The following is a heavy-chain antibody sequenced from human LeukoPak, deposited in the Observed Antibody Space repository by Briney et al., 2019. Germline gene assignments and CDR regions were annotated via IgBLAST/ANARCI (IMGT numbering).Heavy chain of an antibody. V-gene: IGHV3-7*01. J-gene: IGHJ5*02. D-gene: IGHD2-15*01. Sequence: GGSLRLSCTASGFPFSRYWMSWVRQAPGKGLEWVADIKPDGSEGYYVDSVKGRFAISSDNAKNSLYLQMNSLRAEDTAVYSCARDSKLRSGGLFDPWGQGTLVTVSS. CDR3: ARDSKLRSGGLFDP. CDR2: IKPDGSEG. CDR1: GFPFSRYW.